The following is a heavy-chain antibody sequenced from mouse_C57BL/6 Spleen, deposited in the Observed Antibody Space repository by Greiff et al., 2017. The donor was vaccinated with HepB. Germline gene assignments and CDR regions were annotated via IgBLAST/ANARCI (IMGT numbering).Heavy chain of an antibody. J-gene: IGHJ3*01. CDR3: ARDYGSSYSFAY. CDR1: GYAFSSSW. CDR2: IYPGDGDT. V-gene: IGHV1-82*01. D-gene: IGHD1-1*01. Sequence: LQESGPELVKPGASVKISCKASGYAFSSSWMNWVKQRPGKGLEWIGRIYPGDGDTNYNGKFKGKATLTADKSSSTAYMQLSSLTSEDSAVYFCARDYGSSYSFAYWGQGTLVTVSA.